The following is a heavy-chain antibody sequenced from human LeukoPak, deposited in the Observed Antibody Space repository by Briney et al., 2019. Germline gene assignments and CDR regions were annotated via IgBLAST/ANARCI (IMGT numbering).Heavy chain of an antibody. Sequence: GGSLRLSCTASGFSFSGHWMHWARQLPGKGLVWVSRISPTGSTTSYADSVKGRFTVSRDNAKNTLYLQVNNLRAEDTAVYYCAKEEARSWTLGVDYWGQGTPVTVSS. CDR3: AKEEARSWTLGVDY. CDR2: ISPTGSTT. J-gene: IGHJ4*02. D-gene: IGHD6-13*01. V-gene: IGHV3-74*01. CDR1: GFSFSGHW.